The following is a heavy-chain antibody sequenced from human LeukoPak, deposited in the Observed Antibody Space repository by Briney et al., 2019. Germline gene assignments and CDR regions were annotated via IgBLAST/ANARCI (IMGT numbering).Heavy chain of an antibody. CDR2: IYYSGST. CDR3: ARVSLGGVYGGIVFDY. D-gene: IGHD4-23*01. Sequence: SETLSLTCTVSGGSISSYYWSWIRQPPGMELEWIGCIYYSGSTNYNPSLKSRVTISVDTSKDQFSLRLTSVTAADTAVYYCARVSLGGVYGGIVFDYWGQGTLVTVSS. V-gene: IGHV4-59*01. J-gene: IGHJ4*02. CDR1: GGSISSYY.